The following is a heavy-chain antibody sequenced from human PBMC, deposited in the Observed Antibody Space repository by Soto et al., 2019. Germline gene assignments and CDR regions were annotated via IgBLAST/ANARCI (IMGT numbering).Heavy chain of an antibody. D-gene: IGHD2-15*01. J-gene: IGHJ5*02. CDR2: ISTYNGNT. Sequence: QVQLVQSGAEVKKPGASVKVSCKASGYTFTSYDIRRVRQAPGQGLEGMGWISTYNGNTNYAQKLQGRVTMTTDTSTSTAYMELRSLRSDDTAVYYCARGFRVAATRWWFDPWGQGTLVTVSS. CDR1: GYTFTSYD. CDR3: ARGFRVAATRWWFDP. V-gene: IGHV1-18*01.